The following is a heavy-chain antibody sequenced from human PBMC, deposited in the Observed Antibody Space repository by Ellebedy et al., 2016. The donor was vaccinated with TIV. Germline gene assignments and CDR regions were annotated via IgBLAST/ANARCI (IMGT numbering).Heavy chain of an antibody. CDR1: GYTFTSYY. D-gene: IGHD3-22*01. Sequence: ASVKVSCXASGYTFTSYYMHWVRQAPGQGLEWMGIINPSGGSTSYAQKFQGRVTMTRDTSTSTVYMELSSLRSEDTAVYYCARAGSVDSSGYYYFDYWGQGTLVTVSS. CDR3: ARAGSVDSSGYYYFDY. J-gene: IGHJ4*02. V-gene: IGHV1-46*01. CDR2: INPSGGST.